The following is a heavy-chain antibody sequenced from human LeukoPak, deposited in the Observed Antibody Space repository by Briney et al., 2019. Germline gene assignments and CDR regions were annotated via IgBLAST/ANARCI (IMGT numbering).Heavy chain of an antibody. J-gene: IGHJ6*02. CDR3: ARDIEFGGSGSLKNGYYYGMDV. CDR1: GYTFTSYG. Sequence: GASVKVSCKASGYTFTSYGISWVRQAPGQGLEWMGWISAYNGNTNYAQKLQGRVTMTTDTSTSTAYMELRSLRSDDTAVYYCARDIEFGGSGSLKNGYYYGMDVWGQGTTVTVSS. D-gene: IGHD6-19*01. CDR2: ISAYNGNT. V-gene: IGHV1-18*01.